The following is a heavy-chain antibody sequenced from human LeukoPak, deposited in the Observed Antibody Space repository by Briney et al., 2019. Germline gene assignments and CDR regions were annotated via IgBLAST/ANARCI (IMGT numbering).Heavy chain of an antibody. J-gene: IGHJ5*02. CDR3: VRALYNSGQFDP. CDR2: ISSSGDT. CDR1: GFTFRKFD. D-gene: IGHD5-12*01. Sequence: GGSLRLSCAASGFTFRKFDMHWVPQATGKALEWVSGISSSGDTFYQDSVKGRFTISRENGENSLFLQLNSLRTGDTAVYYCVRALYNSGQFDPWGQGTLVTVSS. V-gene: IGHV3-13*04.